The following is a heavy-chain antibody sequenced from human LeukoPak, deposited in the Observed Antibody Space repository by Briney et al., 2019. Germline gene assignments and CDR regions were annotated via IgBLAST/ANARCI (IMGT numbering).Heavy chain of an antibody. CDR3: ARSTLGRRTSYFDY. J-gene: IGHJ4*02. CDR2: IKEDGSEK. Sequence: AGGSLRLSCAASGFIFSSYWMSWVRQAPGKGLEWVANIKEDGSEKYYVDSVKGRFTISRDNAKNSLDLQMNSLRAEDTAVYYCARSTLGRRTSYFDYWGKGPLVTVSS. CDR1: GFIFSSYW. D-gene: IGHD2-2*01. V-gene: IGHV3-7*01.